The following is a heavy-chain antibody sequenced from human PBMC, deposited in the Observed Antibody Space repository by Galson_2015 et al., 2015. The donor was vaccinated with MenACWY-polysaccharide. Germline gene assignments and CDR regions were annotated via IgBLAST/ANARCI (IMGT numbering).Heavy chain of an antibody. V-gene: IGHV3-23*01. D-gene: IGHD6-19*01. CDR1: GFTFSSYA. Sequence: SLRLSCAASGFTFSSYAMTWVRQAPGKGLEWVSGISGSGGSTYYADSVKGRFTISRDSSKNTLSLQMDSLSADDTAVYYCAKTLGYSSFGVDVWGQGTTVTVSS. CDR3: AKTLGYSSFGVDV. CDR2: ISGSGGST. J-gene: IGHJ6*02.